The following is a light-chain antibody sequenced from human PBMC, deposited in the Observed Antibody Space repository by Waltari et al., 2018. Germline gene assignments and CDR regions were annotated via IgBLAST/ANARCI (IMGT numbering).Light chain of an antibody. J-gene: IGLJ3*02. CDR2: DVT. CDR1: ARDVGRYVL. CDR3: CSYAGNYIWV. Sequence: QSALPQPAAVSGSPGKSATISCPVAARDVGRYVLVSWYQQHPGNAPKLVISDVTKRPSGVSDRFSGSKSGDTASLTISGLQFEDEADYYCCSYAGNYIWVFGGETRLTVL. V-gene: IGLV2-23*02.